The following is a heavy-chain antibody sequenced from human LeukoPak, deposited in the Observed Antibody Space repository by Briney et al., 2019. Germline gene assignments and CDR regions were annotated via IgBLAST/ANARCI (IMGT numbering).Heavy chain of an antibody. J-gene: IGHJ4*02. CDR2: IRYDGSNK. CDR1: GFTFSSYG. CDR3: AKGARGLYYFDY. V-gene: IGHV3-30*02. Sequence: GGSLRLSCAASGFTFSSYGIHWVRQAPGKGLEWVAFIRYDGSNKYYADSVKGRFTISRDNSKNTLYLQMNSLRAEDTAVYYCAKGARGLYYFDYWGQGTLVTVSS. D-gene: IGHD6-6*01.